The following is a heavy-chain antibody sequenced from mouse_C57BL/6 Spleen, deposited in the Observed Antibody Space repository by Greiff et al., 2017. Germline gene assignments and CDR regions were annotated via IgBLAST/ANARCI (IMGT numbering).Heavy chain of an antibody. D-gene: IGHD2-3*01. CDR3: ARSSYDGYYEDY. CDR2: INPGSGGT. CDR1: GYAFTNYL. Sequence: QVQHQQSGAELVRPGTSVKVSCKASGYAFTNYLIEWVKQRPGQGLEWIGVINPGSGGTNYNEKFKGKATLTADKSSSTAYMQLSSLTSEDSAVYFCARSSYDGYYEDYWGQGTTLTVSS. V-gene: IGHV1-54*01. J-gene: IGHJ2*01.